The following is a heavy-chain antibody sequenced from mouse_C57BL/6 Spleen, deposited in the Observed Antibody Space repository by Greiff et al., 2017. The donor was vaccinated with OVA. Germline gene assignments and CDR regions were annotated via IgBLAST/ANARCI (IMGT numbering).Heavy chain of an antibody. V-gene: IGHV3-6*01. CDR1: GYSITSGYY. CDR2: ISYDGSN. CDR3: ARVWEGY. Sequence: VQLQESGPGLVKPSQSLSLTCSVTGYSITSGYYWNWIRQFPGNKLEWMGYISYDGSNNYNPSLKNRISITRDTSKNQFFLKLNSVTTEDTATYYCARVWEGYWGQGTTLTVSS. J-gene: IGHJ2*01. D-gene: IGHD4-1*01.